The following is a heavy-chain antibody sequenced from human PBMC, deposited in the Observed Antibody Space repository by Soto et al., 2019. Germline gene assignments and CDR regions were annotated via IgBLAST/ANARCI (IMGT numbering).Heavy chain of an antibody. V-gene: IGHV1-18*04. J-gene: IGHJ5*02. CDR2: ISAYNGNT. CDR3: ARDPGRWLQFWQNWFDP. D-gene: IGHD5-12*01. Sequence: QVQLVQSGAEVKKPGASVKVSCKASGYTFTSYGISWVRQAPGQGLEWMGWISAYNGNTNYAQKLQGRVTMTTDTATSTAYMEMRSLRSDDTAVYYCARDPGRWLQFWQNWFDPWGQGTLVTVSS. CDR1: GYTFTSYG.